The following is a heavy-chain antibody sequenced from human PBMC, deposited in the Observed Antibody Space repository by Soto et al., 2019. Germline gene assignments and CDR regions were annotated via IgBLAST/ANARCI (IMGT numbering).Heavy chain of an antibody. D-gene: IGHD3-22*01. CDR2: IYSSGST. Sequence: QVQLQESGPGLVKPSETLSLTCSVSGGSISSYYWSWIRQSPGKGLEWIGYIYSSGSTNYNPSLKSRVTISVENYKNQFSMKLSSVNAAETAVYYCARDLPPSYDSSGYSVFDIWGQGTMVTVSS. V-gene: IGHV4-59*01. CDR1: GGSISSYY. J-gene: IGHJ3*02. CDR3: ARDLPPSYDSSGYSVFDI.